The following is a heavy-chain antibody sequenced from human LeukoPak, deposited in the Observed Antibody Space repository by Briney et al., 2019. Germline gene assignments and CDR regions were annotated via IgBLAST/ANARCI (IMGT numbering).Heavy chain of an antibody. CDR3: ARETAAAGIFDY. CDR2: IYTSGST. Sequence: PSETLSLTCTVSGGSISSGSYYWSWIRQPAGKGLEWIGRIYTSGSTNYNPSLKSRVTISVDTSKNQFSLKLSSVTAADTAVYYCARETAAAGIFDYWGQGTLVTVSS. V-gene: IGHV4-61*02. J-gene: IGHJ4*02. D-gene: IGHD6-13*01. CDR1: GGSISSGSYY.